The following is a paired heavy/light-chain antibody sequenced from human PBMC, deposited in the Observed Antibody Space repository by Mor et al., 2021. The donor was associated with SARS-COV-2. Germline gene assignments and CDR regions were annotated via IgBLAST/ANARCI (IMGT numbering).Light chain of an antibody. CDR1: QSVLYKSNNKNY. J-gene: IGKJ1*01. Sequence: DIVMTQSPDSLAVSLGERATINCKSSQSVLYKSNNKNYLAWYQQKAGQPPKLLISWASTREYGVPDRFSGSGSGTDFTLTISSLQAEDAAVYYCQQYYSTPQTFGRGTKVEIK. CDR2: WAS. V-gene: IGKV4-1*01. CDR3: QQYYSTPQT.
Heavy chain of an antibody. CDR2: INSDGSSI. CDR1: GIILSSYW. D-gene: IGHD3-16*01. J-gene: IGHJ4*02. CDR3: APSESFAYFFHY. Sequence: EVQLVESGGGVVQPGGSLRLSCTGSGIILSSYWMHWVRQDPVKGLVWISRINSDGSSIAYADSVKGRFTISRDNAKNTLFLQMNTLRAEDTAVYYCAPSESFAYFFHYWGQGTLVTVSS. V-gene: IGHV3-74*01.